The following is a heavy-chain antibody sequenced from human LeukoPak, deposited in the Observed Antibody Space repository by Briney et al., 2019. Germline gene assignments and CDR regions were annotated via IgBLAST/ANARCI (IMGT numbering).Heavy chain of an antibody. D-gene: IGHD6-13*01. CDR3: ARDRGLGSNAWYFPLDF. J-gene: IGHJ4*02. CDR1: GFIFSNYS. Sequence: GGSLRLSCAASGFIFSNYSMSWVRQVPGKGLEWVANIKKDGGETYYVDSVKGRFTISRDNAKNSLFLQMNSLRAEDTAVYYWARDRGLGSNAWYFPLDFWGQGTLVTVSS. V-gene: IGHV3-7*01. CDR2: IKKDGGET.